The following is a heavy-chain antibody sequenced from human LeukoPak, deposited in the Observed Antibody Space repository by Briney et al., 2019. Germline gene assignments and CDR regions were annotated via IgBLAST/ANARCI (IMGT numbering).Heavy chain of an antibody. CDR1: GATFSSYA. CDR2: IIPIFGTA. CDR3: ARGWSGYSRNYYYYMDV. J-gene: IGHJ6*03. D-gene: IGHD3-3*01. V-gene: IGHV1-69*05. Sequence: SVKVSCKASGATFSSYAISWVRQAPGQGLEWVGGIIPIFGTANYAQKFQGRLTITTDESTSTAYMELSSLRSEDTAVYYCARGWSGYSRNYYYYMDVWGKGTTVTVSS.